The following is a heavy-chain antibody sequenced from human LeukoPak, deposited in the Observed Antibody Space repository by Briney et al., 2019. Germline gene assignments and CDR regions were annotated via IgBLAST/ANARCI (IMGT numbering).Heavy chain of an antibody. CDR1: GLSFSDSY. D-gene: IGHD3-22*01. CDR3: AREARPYYYDSSGYPHAFDI. V-gene: IGHV3-11*01. Sequence: GGSLRLSCVVSGLSFSDSYMTWIRQTPGMGLESLAYISGSGHDIYYADSVKGRFTISRDNAKNSLYLQMNSLRAEDTAVYYCAREARPYYYDSSGYPHAFDIWGQGTMVTVSS. CDR2: ISGSGHDI. J-gene: IGHJ3*02.